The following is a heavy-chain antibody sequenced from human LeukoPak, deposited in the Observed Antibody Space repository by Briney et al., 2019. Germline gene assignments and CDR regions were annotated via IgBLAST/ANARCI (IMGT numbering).Heavy chain of an antibody. CDR2: IYYSGST. CDR3: AGASNAFLTPLFDY. V-gene: IGHV4-30-4*01. D-gene: IGHD4-23*01. Sequence: DPSQTLSLTCTVSGGSISSGDYYWSWIRQPPGKGLEWIGYIYYSGSTYYNPSLKSRVTISVDTSKNQFSLKLSSVTAADTAVYYCAGASNAFLTPLFDYWGQGTLVTVSS. J-gene: IGHJ4*02. CDR1: GGSISSGDYY.